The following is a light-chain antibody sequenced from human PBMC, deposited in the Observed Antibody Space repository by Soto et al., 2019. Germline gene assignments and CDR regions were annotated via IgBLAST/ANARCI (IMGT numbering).Light chain of an antibody. Sequence: QSVLTQPPSVSGTPGQRVTISCSGSSSNIGSNTVNWYQQFPGTAPKLLIYSNNQWPSGVPDRFSGSKSGTSASLAISGLQSEDEADYSCAAWDDSLNGLVFGTGTKLTVL. CDR1: SSNIGSNT. CDR3: AAWDDSLNGLV. CDR2: SNN. J-gene: IGLJ1*01. V-gene: IGLV1-44*01.